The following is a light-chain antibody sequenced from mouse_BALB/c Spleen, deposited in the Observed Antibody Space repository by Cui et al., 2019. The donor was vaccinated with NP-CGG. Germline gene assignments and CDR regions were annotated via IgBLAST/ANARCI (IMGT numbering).Light chain of an antibody. V-gene: IGLV1*01. Sequence: QAVVTQESALTTSPGETVTLTCRSSTGAVTTSNYANWVQEKPDHLFTGLIGGTNNRAPGVPARFSGSLIGDKAALTITGAQNEDETIYFCALWYSNHWMFGGGTKLTVL. CDR3: ALWYSNHWM. J-gene: IGLJ1*01. CDR2: GTN. CDR1: TGAVTTSNY.